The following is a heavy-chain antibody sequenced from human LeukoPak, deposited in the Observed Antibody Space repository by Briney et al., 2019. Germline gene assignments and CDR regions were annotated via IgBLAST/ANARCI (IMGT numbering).Heavy chain of an antibody. CDR3: ARGRAAAGLNWFDP. J-gene: IGHJ5*02. CDR1: GFTFSSYS. D-gene: IGHD6-13*01. CDR2: ISSSSSYI. V-gene: IGHV3-21*01. Sequence: PGGSLRLSCAASGFTFSSYSMNWVRQAPGKGLEWVSSISSSSSYIYYADSVKGRFTISRDNAKNSLYLQMNSLRAEDTAVYYCARGRAAAGLNWFDPWGQGTLVTVSS.